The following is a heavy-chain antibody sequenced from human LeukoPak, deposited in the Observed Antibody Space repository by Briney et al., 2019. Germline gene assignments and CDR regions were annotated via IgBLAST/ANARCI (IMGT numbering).Heavy chain of an antibody. J-gene: IGHJ2*01. V-gene: IGHV3-21*01. CDR2: ITTGIGYT. CDR3: ARGRYFDL. Sequence: PGGSLRHSRPASGFTFITYRMNWVRQAPGKGLEGVSSITTGIGYTYYAASVKGRFTLSRDNAKNSLYLEMNGFRVEDTAVYYCARGRYFDLWGRGALVTVCS. CDR1: GFTFITYR.